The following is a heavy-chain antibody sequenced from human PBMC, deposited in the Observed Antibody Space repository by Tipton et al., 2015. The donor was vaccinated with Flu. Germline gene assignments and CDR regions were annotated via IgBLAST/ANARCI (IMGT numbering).Heavy chain of an antibody. V-gene: IGHV4-38-2*02. J-gene: IGHJ5*01. D-gene: IGHD4-11*01. CDR3: ARRDYSNYVSVPKNWFDS. CDR1: GDSMRRDYY. Sequence: TLSLTCTVSGDSMRRDYYWGWIRQPPGRGLEWIGNIHHTGTTYYNPSLRSRVSIIRDRSKNHFSLKLSFVTAADTAVYYCARRDYSNYVSVPKNWFDSWGQGILVTVSS. CDR2: IHHTGTT.